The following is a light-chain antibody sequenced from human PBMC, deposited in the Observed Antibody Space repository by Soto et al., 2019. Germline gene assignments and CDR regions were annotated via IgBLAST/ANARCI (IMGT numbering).Light chain of an antibody. J-gene: IGKJ1*01. CDR3: QQYNNWPPRT. CDR1: ESVRTN. Sequence: ETVVTQSPATLSVSPGEKATLSCRASESVRTNLACYQQKPGQAPRLLIYGASNRATGIPARFSGSGSGTEFTLTISSLQSEDFAVYYCQQYNNWPPRTFGQGTKVDIK. V-gene: IGKV3-15*01. CDR2: GAS.